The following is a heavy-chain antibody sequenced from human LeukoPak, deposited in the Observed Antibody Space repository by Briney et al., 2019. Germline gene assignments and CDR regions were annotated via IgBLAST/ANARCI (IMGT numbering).Heavy chain of an antibody. Sequence: GGSLRLSCVASGFTFGKYWMSWVRQAPGKGLEWVANIKLDGSEKNYVDSVKGRFTISRDNTKNSLYLQMNSLRVEDTAVFYCARDQYDTWSRRGNFDSWGQGTLVIVSS. J-gene: IGHJ4*02. CDR3: ARDQYDTWSRRGNFDS. D-gene: IGHD3-3*01. CDR1: GFTFGKYW. V-gene: IGHV3-7*03. CDR2: IKLDGSEK.